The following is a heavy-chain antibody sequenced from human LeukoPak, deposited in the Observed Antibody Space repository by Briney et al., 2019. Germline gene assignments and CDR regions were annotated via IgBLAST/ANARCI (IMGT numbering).Heavy chain of an antibody. V-gene: IGHV4-4*02. CDR2: IYYSGST. J-gene: IGHJ4*02. CDR1: GGSISSSNW. CDR3: ARGAYTYYFDY. Sequence: SETLSLTCAVSGGSISSSNWWSWVRQPPGKGLEWIGYIYYSGSTNYNPSLKSRVTISVDTSKNQFSLKLSSVTAADTAVYYCARGAYTYYFDYWGQGTLVTVSS. D-gene: IGHD4-11*01.